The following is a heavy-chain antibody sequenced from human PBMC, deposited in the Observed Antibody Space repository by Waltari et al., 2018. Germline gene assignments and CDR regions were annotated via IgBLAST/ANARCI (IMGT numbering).Heavy chain of an antibody. Sequence: EVQLVESGGGLVQPGGSLRLSCAASGFTFSSHWMSWVRQAPGKGLEWLANIKEDGSEKYSVASVKGRFTISRDNTQNSLFLQMNRLRAEDTAVYYCARADYGGTADYDYWGQGTQVTVSS. CDR2: IKEDGSEK. CDR3: ARADYGGTADYDY. CDR1: GFTFSSHW. V-gene: IGHV3-7*04. D-gene: IGHD4-17*01. J-gene: IGHJ4*02.